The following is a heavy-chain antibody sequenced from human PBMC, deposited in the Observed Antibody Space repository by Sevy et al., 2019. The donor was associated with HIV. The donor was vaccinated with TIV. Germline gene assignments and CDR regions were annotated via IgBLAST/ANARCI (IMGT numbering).Heavy chain of an antibody. CDR2: IWYDGSNK. CDR1: GFTFSSYG. D-gene: IGHD3-3*01. J-gene: IGHJ6*02. CDR3: ARGHDFWSGYSTYYYYGMDV. Sequence: GGSLRLSCAASGFTFSSYGMHWVRQAPGKGLEWVAVIWYDGSNKYCADSVKGRFTISRDNSKNTLYLQMNSLRAEDTAVYYCARGHDFWSGYSTYYYYGMDVWGQGTTVTVSS. V-gene: IGHV3-33*01.